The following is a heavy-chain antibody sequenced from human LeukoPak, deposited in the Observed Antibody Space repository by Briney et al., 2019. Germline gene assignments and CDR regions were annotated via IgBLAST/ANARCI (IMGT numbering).Heavy chain of an antibody. CDR1: GLPTGDFA. CDR3: ARESGKFDY. Sequence: GGSLRLSCVASGLPTGDFAMHWVRHPPGQGLEWVSLMSGDGVSTFFTDSVKGRFCISRDNSKNSLFLEMSSLRTEDTAMYYCARESGKFDYWGQGTLVAVSS. CDR2: MSGDGVST. V-gene: IGHV3-43*02. J-gene: IGHJ4*02.